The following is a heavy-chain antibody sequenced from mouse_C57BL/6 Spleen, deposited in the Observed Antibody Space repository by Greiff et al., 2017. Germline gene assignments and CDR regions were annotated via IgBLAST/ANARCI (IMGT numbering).Heavy chain of an antibody. Sequence: EVMLVESGAELVKPGASVKLSCTASGFNIKDYYMHWVKQRTEQGLEWIGRIDPEDGETKYAPKFQGKATITADTSSNTAYLQLSSLTSEDTAVYYCARRIGSSYEFAYWGQGTLVTVSA. J-gene: IGHJ3*01. CDR2: IDPEDGET. V-gene: IGHV14-2*01. CDR1: GFNIKDYY. CDR3: ARRIGSSYEFAY. D-gene: IGHD1-1*01.